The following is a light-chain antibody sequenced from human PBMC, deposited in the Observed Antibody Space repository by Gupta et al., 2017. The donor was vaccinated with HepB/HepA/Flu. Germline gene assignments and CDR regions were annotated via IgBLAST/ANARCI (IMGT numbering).Light chain of an antibody. V-gene: IGKV1-5*03. Sequence: DIHMTQSPSILSASVGDRVTITCRASQSISSWLARYQQKPGKAPKLLTHKASSLESRVPSRFSGSRYGTVLTLTISSRQPVDFAAYYCQQQKSYSMCTFSQGTKLEIK. CDR1: QSISSW. J-gene: IGKJ2*02. CDR2: KAS. CDR3: QQQKSYSMCT.